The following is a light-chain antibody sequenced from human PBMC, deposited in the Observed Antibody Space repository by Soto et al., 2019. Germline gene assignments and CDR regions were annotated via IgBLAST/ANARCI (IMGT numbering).Light chain of an antibody. CDR2: AAS. Sequence: DIQMTQSPSSLSASVGDGVTITCRASQTISRNLNWYQQKPGKAPDLLIFAASNLQSGVPSRFSGSGSGADFTLTISSLQPEDFATYYCQQGHSAPLTFGGGTKVEIK. J-gene: IGKJ4*01. CDR3: QQGHSAPLT. CDR1: QTISRN. V-gene: IGKV1-39*01.